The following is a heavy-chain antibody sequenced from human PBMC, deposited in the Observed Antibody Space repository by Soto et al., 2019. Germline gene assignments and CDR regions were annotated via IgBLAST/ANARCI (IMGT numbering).Heavy chain of an antibody. D-gene: IGHD3-10*01. CDR3: AASYGSGYRAFDY. CDR2: INPIVSMS. CDR1: GDTFSFYT. Sequence: QVQLVQSGTEVKKPGSSVKVSCKASGDTFSFYTINWVRQAPGLELEWVGRINPIVSMSNYAQKCQGRVSMTADKSTSTAYMELRSLRSDDTAMYFCAASYGSGYRAFDYWGQGALGIVSS. V-gene: IGHV1-69*02. J-gene: IGHJ4*02.